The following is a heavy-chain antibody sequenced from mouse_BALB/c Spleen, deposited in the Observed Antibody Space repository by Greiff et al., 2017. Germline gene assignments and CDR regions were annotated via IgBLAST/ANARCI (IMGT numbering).Heavy chain of an antibody. Sequence: EVMLVESGGGLVQPGGSRKLSCAASGFTFSSFGMHWVRQAPEKGLEWVAYISSGSSTIYYADTVKGRFTISRDNPKNTLFLQMTSLRSEDTAMYYCARADYGNYGYFDVWGAGTTVTVSS. CDR3: ARADYGNYGYFDV. CDR2: ISSGSSTI. V-gene: IGHV5-17*02. CDR1: GFTFSSFG. D-gene: IGHD2-1*01. J-gene: IGHJ1*01.